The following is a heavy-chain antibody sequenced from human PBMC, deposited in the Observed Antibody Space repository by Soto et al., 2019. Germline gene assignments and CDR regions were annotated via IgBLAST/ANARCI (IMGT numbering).Heavy chain of an antibody. CDR2: ISAYNGNT. V-gene: IGHV1-18*01. Sequence: ASVKVSCKASGYTFTSYGISWVRQAPGQGLEWMGWISAYNGNTNYAQKLQGRVTMTTDTSTSTAYMELRSLRSDDTAVYYCARSYSSSWYYYYYGMDVWGQGTTLTVSS. D-gene: IGHD6-13*01. CDR3: ARSYSSSWYYYYYGMDV. J-gene: IGHJ6*02. CDR1: GYTFTSYG.